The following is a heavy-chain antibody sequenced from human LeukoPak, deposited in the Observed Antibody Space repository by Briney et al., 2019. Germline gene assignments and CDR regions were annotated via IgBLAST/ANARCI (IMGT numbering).Heavy chain of an antibody. CDR2: ICDTGSI. Sequence: SETLSLTCTVSGGSISSDCWSWIRQPPGKGLEWIVYICDTGSIKYNPSLESRVTMSVDTSKSQFFLKLSSVTAADTAVYYCAKWHERLLAFDSWGQGTLVTVSS. D-gene: IGHD1-1*01. CDR1: GGSISSDC. CDR3: AKWHERLLAFDS. V-gene: IGHV4-59*01. J-gene: IGHJ4*02.